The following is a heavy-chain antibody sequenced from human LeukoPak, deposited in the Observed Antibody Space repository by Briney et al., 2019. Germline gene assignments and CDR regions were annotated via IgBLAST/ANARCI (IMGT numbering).Heavy chain of an antibody. V-gene: IGHV4-34*01. D-gene: IGHD3-3*01. CDR2: INHSGST. J-gene: IGHJ6*02. Sequence: SETLSLTCAVYGGSFSGYYWSWIRQPPVEGLEWIGEINHSGSTNYNPSLKSRVTISVDTSKNQFSLKLSSVTAADTAVYYCARARSYGMDVWGQGTTVTVSS. CDR3: ARARSYGMDV. CDR1: GGSFSGYY.